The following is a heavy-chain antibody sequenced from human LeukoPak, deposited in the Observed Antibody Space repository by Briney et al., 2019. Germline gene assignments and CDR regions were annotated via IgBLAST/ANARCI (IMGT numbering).Heavy chain of an antibody. CDR2: IYHSGRT. CDR1: GGSISSYY. CDR3: ARSGSITICGVVIWAYYFDY. V-gene: IGHV4-59*08. D-gene: IGHD3-3*01. J-gene: IGHJ4*02. Sequence: SETLSLTRTVSGGSISSYYWSWIRQPPGRRLEWIGCIYHSGRTYYTPSLKSRVTISVDTSKTQFSLKLSSVTAAGTAVYYCARSGSITICGVVIWAYYFDYWGEGTLVTVSS.